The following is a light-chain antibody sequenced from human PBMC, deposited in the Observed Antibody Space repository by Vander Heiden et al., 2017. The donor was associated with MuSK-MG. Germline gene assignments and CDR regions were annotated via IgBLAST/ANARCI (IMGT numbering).Light chain of an antibody. CDR1: SSDVGGYDY. V-gene: IGLV2-8*01. CDR3: AAYADSIV. CDR2: AVS. J-gene: IGLJ1*01. Sequence: QSSLTQPPSVSGSPGQSVTISCTGTSSDVGGYDYVSWYQQYPGKVPKLLIFAVSERPSGVPDRFSGSKSANTAYLTVSGLQAEDEADYYCAAYADSIVFGTGTKVTVL.